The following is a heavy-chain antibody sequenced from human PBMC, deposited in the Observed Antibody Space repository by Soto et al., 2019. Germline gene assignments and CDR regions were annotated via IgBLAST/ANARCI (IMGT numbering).Heavy chain of an antibody. J-gene: IGHJ4*02. CDR2: INHSGST. CDR3: ARGISVNWNYRPYYFDY. D-gene: IGHD1-7*01. CDR1: GGSFSGYY. V-gene: IGHV4-34*01. Sequence: QVQLQQWGAGLLKPSETLSLTCAVSGGSFSGYYWSWIRQPPGKGLEWIGEINHSGSTNYNPSLKSRVTRSVDTSTNQFSLKLSSVTAADTAVYYCARGISVNWNYRPYYFDYWGQGTLVTVSS.